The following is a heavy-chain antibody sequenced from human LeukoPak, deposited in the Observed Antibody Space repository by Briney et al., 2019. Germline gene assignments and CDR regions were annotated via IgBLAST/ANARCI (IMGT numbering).Heavy chain of an antibody. J-gene: IGHJ3*02. D-gene: IGHD3-16*01. CDR3: ARFYGGNAFDI. Sequence: PGGSLRLSCAASGFTFSAYWMHWVRQAPGKGLVWVSRINSDGFSITYADSVKGRFTISRDNAKNTLYLHMNSLRGEDTAVYYCARFYGGNAFDIWGQGTMVTVSS. CDR1: GFTFSAYW. CDR2: INSDGFSI. V-gene: IGHV3-74*01.